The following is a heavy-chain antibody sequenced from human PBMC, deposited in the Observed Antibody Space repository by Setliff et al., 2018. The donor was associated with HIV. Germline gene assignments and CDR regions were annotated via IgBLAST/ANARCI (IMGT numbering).Heavy chain of an antibody. V-gene: IGHV3-23*01. CDR3: AKTPGWLFLSHY. J-gene: IGHJ4*02. Sequence: GGSRRLSCSAAGFTFRSYWMSWVRQAPGRGLEWVAGIKARGGSTYYADSVKCRLTISRDNSKNTLYLQMNSLRVEDTAISYCAKTPGWLFLSHYWGQGTLVTVSS. CDR1: GFTFRSYW. D-gene: IGHD3-22*01. CDR2: IKARGGST.